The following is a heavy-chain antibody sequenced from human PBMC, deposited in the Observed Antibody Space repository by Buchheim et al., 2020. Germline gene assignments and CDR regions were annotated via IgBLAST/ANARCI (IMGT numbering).Heavy chain of an antibody. CDR1: GFTFSSYS. CDR2: ISRSISTI. V-gene: IGHV3-48*01. CDR3: ARAYCSSTSCYRAYYYYGMDV. Sequence: EVQLVESGGGLVQPGGSLRLSCAASGFTFSSYSMNWVRQAPGKGLEWVSYISRSISTIYYADSVQGRFTISRDNAKNSLYLQMNSLRAEDTAVYYCARAYCSSTSCYRAYYYYGMDVWGQGTT. J-gene: IGHJ6*02. D-gene: IGHD2-2*01.